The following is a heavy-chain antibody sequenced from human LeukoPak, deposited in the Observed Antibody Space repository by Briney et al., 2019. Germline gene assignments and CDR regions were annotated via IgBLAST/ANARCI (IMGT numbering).Heavy chain of an antibody. V-gene: IGHV1-8*01. J-gene: IGHJ6*03. CDR1: GYTFTSYD. D-gene: IGHD3-10*01. CDR2: MNPNSGNT. CDR3: ARDLEGYYGSGSFGGYMDV. Sequence: GASVKVSCKASGYTFTSYDINWVRQATGQGLEWMGWMNPNSGNTGYAQKFQGRVTMTRNTSISTAYMELSSLRSEDTAVYYCARDLEGYYGSGSFGGYMDVWGKGTTVTVSS.